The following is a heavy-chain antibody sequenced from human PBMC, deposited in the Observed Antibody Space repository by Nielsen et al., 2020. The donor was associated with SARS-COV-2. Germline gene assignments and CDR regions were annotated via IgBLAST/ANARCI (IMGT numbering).Heavy chain of an antibody. D-gene: IGHD6-13*01. CDR2: IRSKAYGGTT. J-gene: IGHJ5*02. Sequence: GESLKISCTASGFTFGDYAMSWVRQAPGKGLEWVGFIRSKAYGGTTEYAASVKGRFTISRDDSKSIAYLQMNSLKTEDTAVYYCTRGGIAAAGRNWFDPWGQGTLVTVSS. CDR1: GFTFGDYA. V-gene: IGHV3-49*04. CDR3: TRGGIAAAGRNWFDP.